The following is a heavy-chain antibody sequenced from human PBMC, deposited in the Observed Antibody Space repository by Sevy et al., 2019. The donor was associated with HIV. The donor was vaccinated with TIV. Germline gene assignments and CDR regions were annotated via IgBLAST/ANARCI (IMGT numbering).Heavy chain of an antibody. CDR3: ASCRSPYGDYATGSFDY. Sequence: SETLSLTCTVSGGSVSTDSYYWSWIRQPPGKGLEWIGYLFYSGSTNYNPSLKSRVTISLDTSKNQFSLKLSSVTAADTAVYYCASCRSPYGDYATGSFDYWGQGALVTISS. CDR2: LFYSGST. CDR1: GGSVSTDSYY. V-gene: IGHV4-61*01. D-gene: IGHD4-17*01. J-gene: IGHJ4*02.